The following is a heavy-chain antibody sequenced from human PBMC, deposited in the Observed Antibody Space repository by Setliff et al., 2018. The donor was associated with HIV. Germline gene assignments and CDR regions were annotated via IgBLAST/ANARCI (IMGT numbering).Heavy chain of an antibody. V-gene: IGHV3-66*02. CDR3: AREVAADGTYFDY. CDR2: IYSGGST. D-gene: IGHD6-13*01. Sequence: GGSLRLSCATSGFTVRTNYMSWVRQAPGKGLQWVSVIYSGGSTYYTDSVKGRFTISRDNSKNTLYLQMNSLRAEDSAVYYCAREVAADGTYFDYWGQGALVTVSS. CDR1: GFTVRTNY. J-gene: IGHJ4*01.